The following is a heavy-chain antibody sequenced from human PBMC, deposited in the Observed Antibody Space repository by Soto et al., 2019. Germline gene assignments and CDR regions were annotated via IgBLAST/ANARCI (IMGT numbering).Heavy chain of an antibody. J-gene: IGHJ4*01. D-gene: IGHD3-10*02. CDR2: ITIRTGNV. CDR3: VRDRDLYRDMFHADL. V-gene: IGHV3-48*02. Sequence: GSLRLSCEASGFTISECSMNWVRQAPGKGLEWLAYITIRTGNVLYADSVRGRFTVSADNAENSVILQMNSLRDEDSAVYFCVRDRDLYRDMFHADLWGQGTLVTVSS. CDR1: GFTISECS.